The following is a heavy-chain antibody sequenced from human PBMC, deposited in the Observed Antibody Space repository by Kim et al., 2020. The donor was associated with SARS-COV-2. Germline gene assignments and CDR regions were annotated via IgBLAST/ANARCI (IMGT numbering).Heavy chain of an antibody. CDR2: FDPEDGET. CDR1: GYTLTELS. V-gene: IGHV1-24*01. J-gene: IGHJ5*02. D-gene: IGHD3-10*01. CDR3: ATVRLWFGERSRWFDP. Sequence: ASVKVSCKVSGYTLTELSMHWVRQAPGKGLEWMGGFDPEDGETIYAQKFQGRVTMTEDTSTDTAYMELSSLRSEDTAVYYCATVRLWFGERSRWFDPWGQGTLVTVSS.